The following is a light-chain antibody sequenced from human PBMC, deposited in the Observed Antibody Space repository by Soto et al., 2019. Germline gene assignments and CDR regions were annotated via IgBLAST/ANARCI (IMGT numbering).Light chain of an antibody. Sequence: EIVLTQSPGTLSLSPGERSTLSCRASQSVSNNYLAWYQQKPGQAPRLLIYGASNRATGIPDRFSGSGSGTDFTLTISRLEPEDFAVYYCQQSYSTITFGQGTRLEIK. CDR1: QSVSNNY. V-gene: IGKV3-20*01. CDR3: QQSYSTIT. CDR2: GAS. J-gene: IGKJ5*01.